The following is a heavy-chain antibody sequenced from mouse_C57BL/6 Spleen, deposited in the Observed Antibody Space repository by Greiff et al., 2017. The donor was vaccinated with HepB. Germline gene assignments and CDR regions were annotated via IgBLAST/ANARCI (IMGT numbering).Heavy chain of an antibody. CDR2: INPSTGGT. J-gene: IGHJ2*01. CDR3: CSSYGY. CDR1: GYSFTGYY. Sequence: EVQVVESGPELVKPGASVKISCKASGYSFTGYYMNWVKQSPEKSLEWIGEINPSTGGTTYNQKFKAKATLTVDKSSSTAYMQLKSLTSEDSAVYYCCSSYGYWGQGTTLTVSS. V-gene: IGHV1-42*01. D-gene: IGHD1-1*01.